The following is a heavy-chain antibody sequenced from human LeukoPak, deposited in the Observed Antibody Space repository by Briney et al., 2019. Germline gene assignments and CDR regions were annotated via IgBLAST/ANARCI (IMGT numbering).Heavy chain of an antibody. J-gene: IGHJ4*02. CDR3: ARVIGPDCSGGSCPGYFDY. Sequence: GGSLRLSCAASGFTVSRNYMSWIRQAPGKGLEWVSVIHSDGNTMYADSVKGRFTISRDNSKNTLYLQMNSLRAEDTAVYYCARVIGPDCSGGSCPGYFDYWGQGTLVTVSS. V-gene: IGHV3-53*05. CDR1: GFTVSRNY. CDR2: IHSDGNT. D-gene: IGHD2-15*01.